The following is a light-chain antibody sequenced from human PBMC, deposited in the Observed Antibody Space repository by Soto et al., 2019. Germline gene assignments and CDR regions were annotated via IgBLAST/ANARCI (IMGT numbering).Light chain of an antibody. CDR3: QQFNRFPLT. V-gene: IGKV1-13*02. Sequence: AAQLTQSPSSLSASVGDRVTISCRAIQGIGSALAWYPQKPGKAPKVLIYDASSLKSGVPSRFRRSRSGTDFTLTISSLQPEDFATYYCQQFNRFPLTFGGGTKVEI. CDR1: QGIGSA. J-gene: IGKJ4*01. CDR2: DAS.